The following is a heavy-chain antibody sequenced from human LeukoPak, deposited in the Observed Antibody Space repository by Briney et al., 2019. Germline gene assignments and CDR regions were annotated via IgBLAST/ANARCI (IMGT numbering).Heavy chain of an antibody. D-gene: IGHD2-2*01. V-gene: IGHV3-30-3*01. Sequence: PGGSLRLSCAASGFTFSSYAMHWVRQAPGKGLEWVAVISYDGSNKYYADSVKGRFTISRDNSKNTLYLQMNSLRAEDTAVYYCAREGIVVVPAATTFDYWGQGTLVTVSS. CDR2: ISYDGSNK. J-gene: IGHJ4*02. CDR3: AREGIVVVPAATTFDY. CDR1: GFTFSSYA.